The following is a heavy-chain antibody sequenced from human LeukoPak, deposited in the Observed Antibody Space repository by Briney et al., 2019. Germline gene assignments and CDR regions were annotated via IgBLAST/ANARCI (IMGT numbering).Heavy chain of an antibody. CDR3: ARHAGGYYDSSNWFDP. Sequence: SETLSLTCTVSGGSISSRSYYWGWIRQPPGKGPEWIGSIYYSGSTYYNPSLKSRVTISVDTSKNQFSLKLSSVTAADTAVYYCARHAGGYYDSSNWFDPWGQGTLVTVSS. CDR2: IYYSGST. J-gene: IGHJ5*02. D-gene: IGHD3-22*01. CDR1: GGSISSRSYY. V-gene: IGHV4-39*01.